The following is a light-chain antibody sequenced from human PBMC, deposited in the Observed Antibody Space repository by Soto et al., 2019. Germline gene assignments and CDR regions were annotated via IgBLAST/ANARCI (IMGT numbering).Light chain of an antibody. J-gene: IGLJ2*01. CDR1: SSNIGNNF. Sequence: SVLIQPPSASGTPGQRVTISCSGSSSNIGNNFVYWYQHLPRSAPKLLIYRNHQRPSGVPDRFSGSQSGTSASLAISGLRSDDEADYYCATWDDSLSGFVVFGGGTKVTVL. V-gene: IGLV1-47*01. CDR3: ATWDDSLSGFVV. CDR2: RNH.